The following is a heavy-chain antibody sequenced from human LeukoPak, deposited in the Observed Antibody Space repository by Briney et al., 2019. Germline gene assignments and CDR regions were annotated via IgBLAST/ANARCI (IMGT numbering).Heavy chain of an antibody. Sequence: GGSLRLSCETSGFTLSNFAMHWVRQAPGQGLEWVAVISKDGTKKYYADSLKGRLNVSRDNSKNTLYLQMNSLRAEDTALYYCAKDRLNRAYCGSDCYSAAFDYWGQGAQVTVSS. J-gene: IGHJ4*02. D-gene: IGHD2-21*02. CDR2: ISKDGTKK. CDR1: GFTLSNFA. CDR3: AKDRLNRAYCGSDCYSAAFDY. V-gene: IGHV3-30*14.